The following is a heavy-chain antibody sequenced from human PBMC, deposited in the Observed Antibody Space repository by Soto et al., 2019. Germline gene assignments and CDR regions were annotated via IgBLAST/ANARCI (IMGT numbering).Heavy chain of an antibody. V-gene: IGHV4-39*01. D-gene: IGHD6-25*01. CDR3: AGQTFTIAAASYGRSNWFDP. Sequence: MSLTCSASGGSITSSSHFWGWVRQPPGKGLEWIGTIYFTGNTYYTPSLKSRLTMSIDTSKNEFSLGLNSVTAADTAVYYCAGQTFTIAAASYGRSNWFDPWGPGTLVTVSS. CDR2: IYFTGNT. CDR1: GGSITSSSHF. J-gene: IGHJ5*02.